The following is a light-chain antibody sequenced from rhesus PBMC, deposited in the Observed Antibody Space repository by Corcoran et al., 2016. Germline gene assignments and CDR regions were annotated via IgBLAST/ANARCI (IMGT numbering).Light chain of an antibody. CDR2: KES. CDR1: ENVNNY. CDR3: QLNFGTPRT. J-gene: IGKJ1*01. Sequence: DIQMTQSPSSLSASVGDRVTITCRASENVNNYLNLYQQKPGKAPKLLIYKESTLQSGVPSRFSGSGSGTDYTFTISSLQSEDFATYYFQLNFGTPRTFCQGTRVEIK. V-gene: IGKV1-74*01.